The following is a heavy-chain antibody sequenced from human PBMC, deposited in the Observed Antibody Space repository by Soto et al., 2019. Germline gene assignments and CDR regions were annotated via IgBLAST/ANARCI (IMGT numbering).Heavy chain of an antibody. CDR1: GDSISSGDYY. CDR2: IYYSGST. Sequence: KPSETLSLTCTVSGDSISSGDYYWSWIRQPPGKGLEWIGYIYYSGSTYYNPSLKGRVSISVDTSKNQFSLQLTSVTAADTAVYYCARAYGPLDSDGYYYYFDYWCQGTLVTVSS. J-gene: IGHJ4*02. D-gene: IGHD3-22*01. CDR3: ARAYGPLDSDGYYYYFDY. V-gene: IGHV4-30-4*01.